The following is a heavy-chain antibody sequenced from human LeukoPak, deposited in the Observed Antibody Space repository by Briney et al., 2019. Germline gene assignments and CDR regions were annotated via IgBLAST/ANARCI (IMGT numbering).Heavy chain of an antibody. J-gene: IGHJ6*02. CDR2: IFTGTGK. D-gene: IGHD5-18*01. Sequence: GGSLRLSCAAPGFTLVTYTINWVRQAPGKGLEWVSSIFTGTGKHYGDSVKGRFTISIDNAKNSLYLQMNSVRAEDTAVYYCAREEDTAMTYYYYGMDVWGQGTTVTVSS. CDR3: AREEDTAMTYYYYGMDV. CDR1: GFTLVTYT. V-gene: IGHV3-21*01.